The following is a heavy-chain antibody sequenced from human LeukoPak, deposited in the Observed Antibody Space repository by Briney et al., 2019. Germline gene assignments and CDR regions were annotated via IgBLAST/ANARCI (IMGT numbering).Heavy chain of an antibody. V-gene: IGHV3-15*01. D-gene: IGHD3-16*01. CDR2: IKSKTDGGTT. Sequence: GGSLRLSCAASGFTFSNAWMSWVRQAPGTGLEWVGRIKSKTDGGTTDYAAPVKGRFTISRDDSKNTLYLQMNSLKTEDTAVYYCAWGTGGVRIDYWGQGTLVTVSS. CDR3: AWGTGGVRIDY. J-gene: IGHJ4*02. CDR1: GFTFSNAW.